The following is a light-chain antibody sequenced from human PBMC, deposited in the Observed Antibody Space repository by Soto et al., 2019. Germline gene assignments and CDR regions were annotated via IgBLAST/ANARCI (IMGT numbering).Light chain of an antibody. V-gene: IGKV1-39*01. CDR3: QQSYRAPFT. CDR2: AAS. CDR1: QSITSH. J-gene: IGKJ3*01. Sequence: DIQMTQSPSSLSTSVGDRVTITCRASQSITSHLNWYQQKPGKAPRLLIYAASSLQSGVPSRFSGSGSGTDFPLTIISLQPEDFATYYCQQSYRAPFTFGPGTKLDVK.